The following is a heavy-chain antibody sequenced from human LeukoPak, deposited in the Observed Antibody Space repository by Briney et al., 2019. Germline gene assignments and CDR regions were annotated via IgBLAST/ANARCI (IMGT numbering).Heavy chain of an antibody. CDR2: IYYSGST. D-gene: IGHD3-3*01. CDR3: ARVAATIFGVVENWFDP. CDR1: GGSISSYY. V-gene: IGHV4-59*08. J-gene: IGHJ5*02. Sequence: PSETLSLTCTVSGGSISSYYWSWIRQPPGKGLEWIGYIYYSGSTNYNPSLKSRVTISVDTSKNQFSLKLSSVTAADTAVYYCARVAATIFGVVENWFDPWGQGTLVTVSS.